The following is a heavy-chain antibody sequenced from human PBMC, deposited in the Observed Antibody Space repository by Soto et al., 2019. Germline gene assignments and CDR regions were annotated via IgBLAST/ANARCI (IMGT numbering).Heavy chain of an antibody. V-gene: IGHV3-15*01. J-gene: IGHJ6*02. Sequence: GGSLRLSCAASGFTFSNAWMSWVRQAPGKGLEWVGRIKSKTDGGTTEYAAPVKGRFTISRDDSKNTLYLQMNSLKTEDSALYYCTTYMDYYYYYAMDVWGQGTTVTVSS. CDR2: IKSKTDGGTT. CDR1: GFTFSNAW. CDR3: TTYMDYYYYYAMDV. D-gene: IGHD3-10*01.